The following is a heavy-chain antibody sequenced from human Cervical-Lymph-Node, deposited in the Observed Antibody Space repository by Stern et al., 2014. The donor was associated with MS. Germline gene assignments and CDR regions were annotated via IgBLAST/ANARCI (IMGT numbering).Heavy chain of an antibody. CDR2: FDPSKGER. Sequence: QVQLVQSGAEVKTPGASVKVSCKVSGYTLTELSMHWMRQAPGKGLEWMGGFDPSKGERIYAQKFQGRVTMTEDTSTDTAYMELSSLRSEDTAVYYCAPGHYEYQSGFYTGLMPWFDSWGQGTRVTVSS. CDR1: GYTLTELS. CDR3: APGHYEYQSGFYTGLMPWFDS. D-gene: IGHD3-3*01. J-gene: IGHJ5*01. V-gene: IGHV1-24*01.